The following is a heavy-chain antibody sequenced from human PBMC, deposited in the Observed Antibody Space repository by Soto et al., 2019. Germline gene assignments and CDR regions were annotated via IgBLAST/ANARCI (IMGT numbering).Heavy chain of an antibody. D-gene: IGHD1-26*01. Sequence: QVQLVESGGGVVQPGRSLRLSCAASGFTFSSYGMHWVRQAPGKGLEWVAVIWHDGSNKYYAEFVKGRFTISRDNSKNTLYLQMNSLRAEDTAVYYCARAQYSGSYIRMDVWGQGTTVTVSS. J-gene: IGHJ6*02. CDR3: ARAQYSGSYIRMDV. CDR1: GFTFSSYG. CDR2: IWHDGSNK. V-gene: IGHV3-33*01.